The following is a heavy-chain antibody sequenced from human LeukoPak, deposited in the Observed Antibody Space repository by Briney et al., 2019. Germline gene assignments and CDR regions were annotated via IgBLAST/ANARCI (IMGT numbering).Heavy chain of an antibody. V-gene: IGHV1-46*01. CDR1: GFIFTGYY. D-gene: IGHD2-15*01. Sequence: ASVKVSCKSSGFIFTGYYMYWMRQAPGQGLEWMGIINPSGGSTSYAQKFQGRVTMTRDTSTSTVYMELSSLRSEDTAVYYCERVREVVSSKAYFDYWGQGTLVTVSS. J-gene: IGHJ4*02. CDR3: ERVREVVSSKAYFDY. CDR2: INPSGGST.